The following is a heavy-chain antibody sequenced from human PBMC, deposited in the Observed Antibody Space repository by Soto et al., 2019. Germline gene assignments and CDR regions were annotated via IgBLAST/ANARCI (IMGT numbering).Heavy chain of an antibody. CDR2: ISYDGSNK. V-gene: IGHV3-30-3*01. CDR1: GFTFSSYA. J-gene: IGHJ3*02. Sequence: GGSLRLSWAASGFTFSSYAMHWVRQAPGKGLEWVAVISYDGSNKYYADSVKGRFTISRDNSKNTLYLQMNSLRAEDTAVYYCARDLITMIVVVDFDAFDIWGQGTMVTVSS. D-gene: IGHD3-22*01. CDR3: ARDLITMIVVVDFDAFDI.